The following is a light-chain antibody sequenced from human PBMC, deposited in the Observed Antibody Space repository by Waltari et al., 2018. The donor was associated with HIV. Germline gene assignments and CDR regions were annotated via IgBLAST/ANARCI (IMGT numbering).Light chain of an antibody. CDR1: SSEVGGYNY. Sequence: QSALTQPRSVSGSPGPSVTISCTRTSSEVGGYNYVAWYQHHPGKAPKFIIYDVTKRPAGVPDRFSGAKSGNTASLTISGLQAEDEADYYCCSYAGRYTYVFGTGTKVTVL. CDR2: DVT. V-gene: IGLV2-11*01. CDR3: CSYAGRYTYV. J-gene: IGLJ1*01.